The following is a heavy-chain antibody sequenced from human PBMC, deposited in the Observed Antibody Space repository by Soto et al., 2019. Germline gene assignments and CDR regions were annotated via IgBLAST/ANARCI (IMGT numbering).Heavy chain of an antibody. Sequence: QVQLQESGPGLVTPSGTLSLTCAVSGGSISSDDWWSWVRQPPNKGLEWIGQTHRGGTTNNYTPYLKNRVTISVDNSKNQFSLEVNSVTAADTAVYYCVRNSDYSLEYWGQGTLVTVAS. CDR2: THRGGTT. D-gene: IGHD3-10*01. CDR1: GGSISSDDW. J-gene: IGHJ4*02. CDR3: VRNSDYSLEY. V-gene: IGHV4-4*02.